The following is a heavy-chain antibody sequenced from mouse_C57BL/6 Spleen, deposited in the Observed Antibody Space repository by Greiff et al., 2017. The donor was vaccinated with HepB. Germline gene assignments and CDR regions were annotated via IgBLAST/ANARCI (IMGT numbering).Heavy chain of an antibody. V-gene: IGHV1-55*01. D-gene: IGHD1-1*01. Sequence: QVQLQQPGAELVKPGASVKMSCKASGYTFTSYWITWVKQRPGQGLEWIGDIYPGSGSTNYNEKFKSKATLTVDTSSSTAYMQLSSLTSEDSAVYYCARGQVITTVVATDDWYFDVWGTGTTVTVSS. CDR1: GYTFTSYW. CDR2: IYPGSGST. J-gene: IGHJ1*03. CDR3: ARGQVITTVVATDDWYFDV.